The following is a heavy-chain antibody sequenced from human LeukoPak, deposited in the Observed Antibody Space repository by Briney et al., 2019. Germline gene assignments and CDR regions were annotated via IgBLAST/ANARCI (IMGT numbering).Heavy chain of an antibody. Sequence: GGSLRLSCAASGFTVSSNYMSWVRQAPGKGLEWVAFIRYDGSNKYYAESVKGRFTISRDNSKNMVYLQMNSLRAEDTAVYYCAKELDIVMAFDAFDIWGQGTMVTVSS. CDR2: IRYDGSNK. CDR3: AKELDIVMAFDAFDI. J-gene: IGHJ3*02. D-gene: IGHD5-12*01. V-gene: IGHV3-30*02. CDR1: GFTVSSNY.